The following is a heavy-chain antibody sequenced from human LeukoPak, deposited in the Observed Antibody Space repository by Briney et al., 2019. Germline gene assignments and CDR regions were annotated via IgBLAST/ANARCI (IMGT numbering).Heavy chain of an antibody. CDR1: GFTFSTYA. CDR3: AKPPPKTYYDSSGYS. V-gene: IGHV3-23*01. CDR2: ISDNGVRT. D-gene: IGHD3-22*01. Sequence: GGSLRLSCAASGFTFSTYAMSWVRQAPGKGLEWVAAISDNGVRTYYADSVKGRFTISRDNSKNTLYLQMNSLRAEDTAVYYCAKPPPKTYYDSSGYSWGQGTLVTVSS. J-gene: IGHJ4*02.